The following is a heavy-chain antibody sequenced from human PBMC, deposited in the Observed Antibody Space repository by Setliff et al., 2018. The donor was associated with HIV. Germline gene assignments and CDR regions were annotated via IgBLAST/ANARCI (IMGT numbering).Heavy chain of an antibody. CDR2: MNPYSGNS. CDR1: GYTFATYD. V-gene: IGHV1-8*02. Sequence: GASVKVSCKPSGYTFATYDINWVRQAAGQGLVWMGWMNPYSGNSGYAQRFHGRLTMTRDTSRGTAHMELRSLRSDDTAVYYCARGYASGSGSYYYDFWGQGTLVTVS. J-gene: IGHJ4*02. D-gene: IGHD2-15*01. CDR3: ARGYASGSGSYYYDF.